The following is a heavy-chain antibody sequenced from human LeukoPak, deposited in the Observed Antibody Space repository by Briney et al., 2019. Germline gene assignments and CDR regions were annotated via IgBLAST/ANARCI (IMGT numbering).Heavy chain of an antibody. V-gene: IGHV4-34*01. CDR1: GGSFSGYY. CDR2: ISHSGST. CDR3: ARGRGCCSGGSCSKYPVFDP. D-gene: IGHD2-15*01. Sequence: PSETLSLTCAVYGGSFSGYYWSWIRQPPGKGLEWIGEISHSGSTNYNPSLKSRITISVDTSKNQFSLKLISVTAADTAVYYCARGRGCCSGGSCSKYPVFDPWGQGTLVTVSS. J-gene: IGHJ5*02.